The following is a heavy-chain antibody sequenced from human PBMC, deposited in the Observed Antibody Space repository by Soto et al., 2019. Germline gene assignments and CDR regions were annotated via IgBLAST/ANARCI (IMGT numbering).Heavy chain of an antibody. Sequence: SETLSLTCTVSGGSISSGDYYWSWIRQPPGKGLEWIGYIYYSGSTYYNPSLKSRVTISVDTSKNQFSLKLSSVTAADTAVYYCARGATKEGYYYGSGSYFGLGFDYWGQGTLVTVS. CDR2: IYYSGST. J-gene: IGHJ4*02. CDR1: GGSISSGDYY. CDR3: ARGATKEGYYYGSGSYFGLGFDY. V-gene: IGHV4-30-4*01. D-gene: IGHD3-10*01.